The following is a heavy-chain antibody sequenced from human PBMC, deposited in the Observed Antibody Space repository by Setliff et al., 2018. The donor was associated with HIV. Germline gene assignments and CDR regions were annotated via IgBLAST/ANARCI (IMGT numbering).Heavy chain of an antibody. J-gene: IGHJ4*02. CDR3: AKVDNGHCTSASCRDFDY. V-gene: IGHV3-23*01. CDR1: GFTLSNFW. D-gene: IGHD2-2*03. Sequence: PGGSLRLSCEASGFTLSNFWMSWVRQVPGKGLEWVSAIDPSGSRIFYSDSVKGRFTISRDNSKNTLYLQMNSLTAEDTAVYYCAKVDNGHCTSASCRDFDYWGQGTLVTAPQ. CDR2: IDPSGSRI.